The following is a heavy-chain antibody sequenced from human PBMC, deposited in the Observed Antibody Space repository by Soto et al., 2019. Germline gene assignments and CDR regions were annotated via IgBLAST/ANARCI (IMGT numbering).Heavy chain of an antibody. CDR3: ARGAVGDYDYIWGSYRSPYYFDY. D-gene: IGHD3-16*02. J-gene: IGHJ4*02. CDR2: INHSGST. Sequence: PSETLSLTCAVYGGSFSGYYWSWIRQPPGKGLEWIGEINHSGSTNYNPSLKSRVTISVDTSKNQFSLKLSSVTAADTAVYYCARGAVGDYDYIWGSYRSPYYFDYWGQGTLVTVSS. CDR1: GGSFSGYY. V-gene: IGHV4-34*01.